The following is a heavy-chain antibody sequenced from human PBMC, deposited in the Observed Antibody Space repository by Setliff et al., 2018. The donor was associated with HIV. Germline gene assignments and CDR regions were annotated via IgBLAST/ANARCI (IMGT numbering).Heavy chain of an antibody. D-gene: IGHD2-8*01. CDR2: IGPYDART. Sequence: ASVKVSCKTSGYMFISYGMCWVRRAPGQGLEGMGWIGPYDARTEYAQKFQGRVSLTIDTSASTAYMDLRSLRSDDTAVYYCARDDGGYKYAEAFDVWGQGTMVTVSS. J-gene: IGHJ3*01. CDR3: ARDDGGYKYAEAFDV. CDR1: GYMFISYG. V-gene: IGHV1-18*01.